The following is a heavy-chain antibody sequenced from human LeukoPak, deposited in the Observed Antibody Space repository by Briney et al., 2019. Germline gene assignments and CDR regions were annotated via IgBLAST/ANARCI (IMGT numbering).Heavy chain of an antibody. J-gene: IGHJ3*02. D-gene: IGHD5-24*01. V-gene: IGHV1-69*06. CDR1: GGTFSSYA. CDR2: IIPIFGTA. CDR3: ARAGEMATITAAFDI. Sequence: SVKVSCKASGGTFSSYAISWVRQAPGQGLEWMGGIIPIFGTANYAQKFQGRVTITADKSTSTAYKELSSLRSEDTAVYYCARAGEMATITAAFDIWGQGTMVTVSS.